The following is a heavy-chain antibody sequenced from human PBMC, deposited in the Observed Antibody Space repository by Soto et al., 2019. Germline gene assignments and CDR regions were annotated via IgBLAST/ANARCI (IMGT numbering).Heavy chain of an antibody. J-gene: IGHJ5*02. CDR2: ISAYNGNT. V-gene: IGHV1-18*01. Sequence: AAVKVSCKASGYTFTSYGISWVRQAPGQGLEWMGWISAYNGNTNYAQKLQGRVTMTTDTFTSTAYMELRSLRSDDTAVYYCARVALRLMVYAMVWFDPWGQGTLVTVSS. CDR3: ARVALRLMVYAMVWFDP. D-gene: IGHD2-8*01. CDR1: GYTFTSYG.